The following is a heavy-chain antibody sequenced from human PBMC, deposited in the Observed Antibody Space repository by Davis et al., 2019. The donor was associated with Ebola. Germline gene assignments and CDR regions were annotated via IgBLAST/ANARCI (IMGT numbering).Heavy chain of an antibody. J-gene: IGHJ4*02. V-gene: IGHV3-30*02. CDR1: GFTFSSYG. D-gene: IGHD5-24*01. Sequence: GESLKISCAASGFTFSSYGMHWVRQAPGKGLEWVAVIWYDGSNKYYADSVKGRFTISRDNSKNTLYLQMNSLRAEDTAVYYCAHGWQQLMHWGRGTLVTVSS. CDR2: IWYDGSNK. CDR3: AHGWQQLMH.